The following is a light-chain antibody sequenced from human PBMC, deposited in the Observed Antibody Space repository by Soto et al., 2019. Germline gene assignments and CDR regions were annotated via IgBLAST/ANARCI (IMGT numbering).Light chain of an antibody. CDR3: QQRSSWRT. Sequence: EIVLTQSPATLSLSPGERATLSCRASQSVTSNLAWYQQKPGQAPRLLIYDAPNRATSIPARFSGSGSGTDFMLTIICLEEEVFAVYYWQQRSSWRTFGPRTKVDIK. CDR1: QSVTSN. CDR2: DAP. V-gene: IGKV3-11*01. J-gene: IGKJ3*01.